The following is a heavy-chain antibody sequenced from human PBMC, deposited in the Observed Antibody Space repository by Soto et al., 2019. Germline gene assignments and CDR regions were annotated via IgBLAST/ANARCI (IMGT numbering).Heavy chain of an antibody. D-gene: IGHD4-17*01. CDR3: ARVLDRRSGTGVDY. CDR1: GGSISSGGYY. Sequence: QVQLQESGPGLVKPSQTLSLTCTVSGGSISSGGYYWSWIRQHPAKGLEWIGYIYYSGSPYYNPSLKSRVTMAVHTSKNQFSLKLGSVTAADTAVYYCARVLDRRSGTGVDYWGQGTLVTVSS. J-gene: IGHJ4*02. V-gene: IGHV4-31*03. CDR2: IYYSGSP.